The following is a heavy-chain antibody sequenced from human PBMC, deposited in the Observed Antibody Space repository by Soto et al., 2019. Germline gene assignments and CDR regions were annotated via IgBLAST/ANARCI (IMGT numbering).Heavy chain of an antibody. V-gene: IGHV4-30-2*01. CDR3: ARERRYYDSSGKPYYYYYGMDV. D-gene: IGHD3-22*01. CDR1: GGSISSGGYS. Sequence: PSETLSLTCAVSGGSISSGGYSWSWIRQPPGKGLEWIGYIYHSGSTYYNPSLKSRVTISVDRSKNQFSLKLSSVTAADTAVYYCARERRYYDSSGKPYYYYYGMDVWGQGTTVTVSS. CDR2: IYHSGST. J-gene: IGHJ6*02.